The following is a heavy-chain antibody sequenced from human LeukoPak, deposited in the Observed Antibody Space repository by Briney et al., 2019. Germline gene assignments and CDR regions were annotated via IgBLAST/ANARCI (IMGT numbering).Heavy chain of an antibody. CDR1: GFTVSGHY. CDR3: ARARYDFGDYVGAFDI. D-gene: IGHD4-17*01. CDR2: IYSGGST. J-gene: IGHJ3*02. V-gene: IGHV3-53*01. Sequence: GGSLRLYCAASGFTVSGHYMSWVRQAPGKGLEWVSVIYSGGSTFYGDSVKGRFTISRDNSKNTLYLQMNSLRAEDTAVYYCARARYDFGDYVGAFDIWGQGTMVTVSS.